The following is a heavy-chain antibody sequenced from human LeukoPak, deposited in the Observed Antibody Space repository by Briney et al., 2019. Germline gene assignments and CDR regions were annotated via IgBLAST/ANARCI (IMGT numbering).Heavy chain of an antibody. CDR2: IYNSGST. D-gene: IGHD1-14*01. CDR1: GGSISSNNYY. V-gene: IGHV4-39*01. J-gene: IGHJ4*02. Sequence: PETLSLTCTVSGGSISSNNYYWGWIRQPPGKGLEWIGSIYNSGSTYYNPSLKSRVTISVDTSKNQFALKLSSVTAADTAVYYCARDRSSYFDYWGQGTLVTVSS. CDR3: ARDRSSYFDY.